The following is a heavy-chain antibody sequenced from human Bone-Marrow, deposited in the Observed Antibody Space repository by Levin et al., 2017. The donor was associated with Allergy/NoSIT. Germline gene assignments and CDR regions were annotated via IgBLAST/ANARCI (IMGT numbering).Heavy chain of an antibody. D-gene: IGHD6-19*01. CDR2: INHSGST. V-gene: IGHV4-34*01. J-gene: IGHJ4*02. CDR1: GGSFSGYY. CDR3: ARGLLLQWLVQGPYDY. Sequence: SETLSLTCAVYGGSFSGYYWSWIRQPPGKGLEWIGEINHSGSTNYNPSLKSRVTISVDTSKNQFSLKLSSVTAADTAVYYCARGLLLQWLVQGPYDYWGQGTLVTVSS.